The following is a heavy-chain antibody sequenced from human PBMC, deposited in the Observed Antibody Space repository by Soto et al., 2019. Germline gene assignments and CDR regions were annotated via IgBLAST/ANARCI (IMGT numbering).Heavy chain of an antibody. Sequence: LSLTCTVSGGSISSSSYYWGWIRQPPGKGLEWIGSIYYSGSTYYNPSLKSRVTISVDTSKNQFSLKLSSVTAADTAVYYCASYDILTGYYIDYWGQGTLVTVSS. V-gene: IGHV4-39*01. J-gene: IGHJ4*02. D-gene: IGHD3-9*01. CDR3: ASYDILTGYYIDY. CDR1: GGSISSSSYY. CDR2: IYYSGST.